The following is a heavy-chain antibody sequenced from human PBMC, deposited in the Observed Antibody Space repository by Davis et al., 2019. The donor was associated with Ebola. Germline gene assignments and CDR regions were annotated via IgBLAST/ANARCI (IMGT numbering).Heavy chain of an antibody. CDR1: GFTVSNNY. D-gene: IGHD1-1*01. V-gene: IGHV3-20*04. J-gene: IGHJ4*02. CDR3: AREDDRDHWYFDH. CDR2: ISWNGGTK. Sequence: GESLKISCAASGFTVSNNYISWVRQAPGKGLEWVSSISWNGGTKGYADSVKGRFTISRDNAKNSLHLQMDSLRAEDTAFYYCAREDDRDHWYFDHWSQGTLVTVSS.